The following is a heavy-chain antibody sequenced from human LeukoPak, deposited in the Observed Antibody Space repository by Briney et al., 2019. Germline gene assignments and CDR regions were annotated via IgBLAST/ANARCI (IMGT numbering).Heavy chain of an antibody. V-gene: IGHV3-30*03. CDR2: VSSDGRNK. CDR1: GFTFSIHG. D-gene: IGHD3-22*01. J-gene: IGHJ5*02. CDR3: ARDGEGNYYDSSGYYSENTYNWFDP. Sequence: GGSLRLSCAASGFTFSIHGMHWVRQAPGKGLEWVAGVSSDGRNKNSADSVKGRFTISRDNSENTLDLQMNSLRAEDTAVYYCARDGEGNYYDSSGYYSENTYNWFDPWGQGTLVTVSS.